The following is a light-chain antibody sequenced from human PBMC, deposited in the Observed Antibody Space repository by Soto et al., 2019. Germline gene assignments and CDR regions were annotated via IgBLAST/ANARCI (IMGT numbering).Light chain of an antibody. J-gene: IGLJ2*01. CDR3: SSYTTSSTLV. Sequence: QLVLTQPASVSGSPGQSITISCTGTSSDVGAYNYVSWYQQHPGKVPKLMIYDVSNRPSGVSDRFSGSKSGNTASLTISGLQAEDEADYYCSSYTTSSTLVFGGGTQLTVL. CDR2: DVS. CDR1: SSDVGAYNY. V-gene: IGLV2-14*03.